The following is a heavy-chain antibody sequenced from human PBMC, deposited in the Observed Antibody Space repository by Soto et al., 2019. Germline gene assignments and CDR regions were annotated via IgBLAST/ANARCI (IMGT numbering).Heavy chain of an antibody. D-gene: IGHD6-19*01. J-gene: IGHJ4*02. V-gene: IGHV4-39*01. CDR3: ARSYSSGWLIDY. CDR2: IYYSGST. CDR1: GGSISSSSYY. Sequence: PSETLSLTCTVSGGSISSSSYYWGWIRQPPGKGLEWIGSIYYSGSTYYNPSLKSRVTISVDTSKNQFSLKLSSVTAADTAVYYCARSYSSGWLIDYWGQGTLVTVSS.